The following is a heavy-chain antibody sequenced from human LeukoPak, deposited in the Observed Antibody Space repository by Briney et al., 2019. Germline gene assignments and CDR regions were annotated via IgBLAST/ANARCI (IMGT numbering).Heavy chain of an antibody. CDR3: ARRRYYDGSGYLE. Sequence: PSETLSLTCSVSGDSGSRSDSYWDWIRHPPGKGLEWIGTIYYSGRTYYSPSLKSRVTMSVGPSIEQFSLNLRSVNAADTALYYCARRRYYDGSGYLEWGQGTLLSVSS. CDR1: GDSGSRSDSY. CDR2: IYYSGRT. J-gene: IGHJ1*01. V-gene: IGHV4-39*01. D-gene: IGHD3-22*01.